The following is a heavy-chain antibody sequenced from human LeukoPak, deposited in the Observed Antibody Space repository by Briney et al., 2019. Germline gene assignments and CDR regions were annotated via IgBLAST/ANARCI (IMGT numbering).Heavy chain of an antibody. CDR2: ISSGSGTI. J-gene: IGHJ3*02. CDR1: GFTFRSYS. Sequence: GGSLRLSCAGSGFTFRSYSMNWGRQAPGKGLEWVSYISSGSGTIYYADSVKGRFTISRDNAKNSLYLQMNSLRAEDTAVYYCATEYDFWSGPVGFDIWGQGTMVTVSS. D-gene: IGHD3-3*01. CDR3: ATEYDFWSGPVGFDI. V-gene: IGHV3-48*01.